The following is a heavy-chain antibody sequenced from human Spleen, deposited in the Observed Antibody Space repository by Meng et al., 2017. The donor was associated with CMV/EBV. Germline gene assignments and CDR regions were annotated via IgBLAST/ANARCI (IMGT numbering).Heavy chain of an antibody. Sequence: VSGGSVRSGSSYWSWIRQPPGRGLEWIGSIYYSGNTDYSPSLKSRVSISIDTSKNQFSLKLSSLTAADTAVYYCARGLATVNFWFDLWGQGNLVTVSS. D-gene: IGHD3-10*01. CDR2: IYYSGNT. J-gene: IGHJ5*02. CDR1: GGSVRSGSSY. CDR3: ARGLATVNFWFDL. V-gene: IGHV4-61*01.